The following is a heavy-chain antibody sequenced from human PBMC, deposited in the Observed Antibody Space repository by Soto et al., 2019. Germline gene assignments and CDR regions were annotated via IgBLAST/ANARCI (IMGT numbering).Heavy chain of an antibody. V-gene: IGHV3-53*04. CDR2: INSGGST. CDR3: ARASRWFGGMDV. J-gene: IGHJ6*02. Sequence: EVQLVESGGGLVQPGGSLRLSCAVSGFSVTSSYMYMTWVRQAPGKGLEWVSVINSGGSTYYAESVKGRFTISTDKSRNTVYLQMNSLRVEDTAVYYCARASRWFGGMDVWGQGTTVTVSS. D-gene: IGHD3-16*01. CDR1: GFSVTSSY.